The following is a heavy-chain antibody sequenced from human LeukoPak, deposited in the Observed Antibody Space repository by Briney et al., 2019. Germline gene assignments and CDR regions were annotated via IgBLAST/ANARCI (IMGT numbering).Heavy chain of an antibody. D-gene: IGHD2-15*01. J-gene: IGHJ4*02. CDR2: INTNTGNP. CDR1: GYTFTSYA. CDR3: ARGGWGYCSGGSCNTLGWMATITGGLDY. V-gene: IGHV7-4-1*02. Sequence: GASVKVSCKASGYTFTSYAMNWVRQAPGQGLEWMGWINTNTGNPTYAQGFTGRFVFSLDTSVSTAYLQISSLKAEDTAVYYCARGGWGYCSGGSCNTLGWMATITGGLDYWGQGTLVTVSS.